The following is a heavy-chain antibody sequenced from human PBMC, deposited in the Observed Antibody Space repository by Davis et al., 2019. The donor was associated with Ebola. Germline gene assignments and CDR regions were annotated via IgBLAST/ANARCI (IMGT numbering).Heavy chain of an antibody. J-gene: IGHJ6*02. V-gene: IGHV4-39*01. Sequence: PSETLSLTCTVSGGSISSSSYYWGWIRQPPGKGLEWIGSIYYSGSTYYNPSLKSRVTISVDTSKNQFSLKLSSVTAADTAVYYCATQRIGEYYDFWSYYYYGMDVWGQGTTVTVSS. D-gene: IGHD3-3*01. CDR2: IYYSGST. CDR3: ATQRIGEYYDFWSYYYYGMDV. CDR1: GGSISSSSYY.